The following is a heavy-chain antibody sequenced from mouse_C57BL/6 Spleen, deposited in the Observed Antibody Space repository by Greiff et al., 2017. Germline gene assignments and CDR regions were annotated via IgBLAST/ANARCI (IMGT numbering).Heavy chain of an antibody. J-gene: IGHJ3*01. CDR3: ARAHYYGSSPFAY. CDR1: GFTFSSYA. Sequence: EVKLVESGGGLVKPGGSLKLSCAASGFTFSSYAMSWVRRTPEKRLEWVATISDGGSYTYYPDNVKGRFTISSDNAKNNLYLQMSHLKSEDTAMYYCARAHYYGSSPFAYWGQGTLVTVSA. CDR2: ISDGGSYT. D-gene: IGHD1-1*01. V-gene: IGHV5-4*03.